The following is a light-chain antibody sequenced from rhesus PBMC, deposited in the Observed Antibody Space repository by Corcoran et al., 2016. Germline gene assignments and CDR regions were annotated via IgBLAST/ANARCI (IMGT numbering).Light chain of an antibody. V-gene: IGKV4-1*01. CDR1: QSLLYSSNNKNY. CDR2: WAS. CDR3: QQYYSTPLT. J-gene: IGKJ3*01. Sequence: DIVMTQSPDSLAVSLGERVTINCKSSQSLLYSSNNKNYLAWYQQKPGQAPKLLIYWASTRESGVPNRFSGRGSGTDFTLTISGLQAEDVAVYYCQQYYSTPLTFGPGTKLDIK.